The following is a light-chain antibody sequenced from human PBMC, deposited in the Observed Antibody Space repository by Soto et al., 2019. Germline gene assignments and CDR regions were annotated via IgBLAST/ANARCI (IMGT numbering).Light chain of an antibody. J-gene: IGLJ2*01. CDR1: SSDVGGYNY. Sequence: QSALTQPASVSGSPGQSITISCTGTSSDVGGYNYVSWYQHHPGKAPKLMIYDVSNRPSGVSNRFSGSKSGNTASLTISGLQAEDEADYYCSSYTSSSTSVVFGGGTTLTVL. CDR3: SSYTSSSTSVV. V-gene: IGLV2-14*03. CDR2: DVS.